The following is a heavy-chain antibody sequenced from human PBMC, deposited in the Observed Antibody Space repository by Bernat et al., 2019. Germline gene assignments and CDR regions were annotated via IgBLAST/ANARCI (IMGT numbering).Heavy chain of an antibody. Sequence: VQLVESGGGVVQPGRSLRLSCAASGFTFSSYGMHWVRQAPGKGLEWVAVIWYDGSNKYYADSVKGRFTISRDNSKNTLYLQMNSLRAEDTAVYYCARGDGDYYFDYWGQGTLVTVSS. CDR3: ARGDGDYYFDY. D-gene: IGHD7-27*01. CDR2: IWYDGSNK. CDR1: GFTFSSYG. J-gene: IGHJ4*02. V-gene: IGHV3-33*01.